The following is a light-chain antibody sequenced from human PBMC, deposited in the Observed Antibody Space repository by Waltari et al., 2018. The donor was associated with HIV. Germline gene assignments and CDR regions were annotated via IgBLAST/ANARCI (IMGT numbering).Light chain of an antibody. Sequence: IVLTQSPDTLSSSPGEGATLSCRASQNINNNHIAWYQQTPGDAPSLLYDAASSRAAGVPDRVSGSGCTADSSLTISRVEAEYFAVYYCQQYGSAYTFGLGTRLDIK. CDR1: QNINNNH. CDR3: QQYGSAYT. CDR2: AAS. V-gene: IGKV3-20*01. J-gene: IGKJ2*01.